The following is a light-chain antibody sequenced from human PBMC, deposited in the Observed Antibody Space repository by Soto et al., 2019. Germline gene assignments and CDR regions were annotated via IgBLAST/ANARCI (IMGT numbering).Light chain of an antibody. V-gene: IGKV3-20*01. Sequence: EIVLTQSPGTLSLSPGERATLSCRASQSINSNYLAWYQQKPGQAPRLLIYGTSSRATGIPDRFSGSGSGTDFSLTISRLEPEDFVVYYCQQYDSSPITFGQGTRLEIK. CDR2: GTS. CDR3: QQYDSSPIT. J-gene: IGKJ5*01. CDR1: QSINSNY.